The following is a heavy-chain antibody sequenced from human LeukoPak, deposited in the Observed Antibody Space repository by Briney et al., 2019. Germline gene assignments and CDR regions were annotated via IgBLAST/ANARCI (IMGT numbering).Heavy chain of an antibody. CDR1: GGTFNSYA. V-gene: IGHV1-46*02. Sequence: ASVKVSCKASGGTFNSYAISWVRQAPGQGLEWMGIINPSGGSTSYAQKFQGGVTMTRDMSTSTVYMELSSLRSEDTAVYYCARDRRITIFGVVYYYYMDVWGKGTTVTVSS. CDR3: ARDRRITIFGVVYYYYMDV. J-gene: IGHJ6*03. CDR2: INPSGGST. D-gene: IGHD3-3*01.